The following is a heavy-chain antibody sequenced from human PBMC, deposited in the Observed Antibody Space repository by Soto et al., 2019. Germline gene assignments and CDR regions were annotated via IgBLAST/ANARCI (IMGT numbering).Heavy chain of an antibody. CDR2: INSDGSST. V-gene: IGHV3-74*01. CDR1: GFTFSSYW. Sequence: EVQLVESGGGLVQPGGSLRLSCAASGFTFSSYWMHWVRQAPGKGLVWVSRINSDGSSTSYADSVKGRFTISRDNAKNTRYRHMNSLRAADTAVYSCASVYCSAGGCYHLDYGGQGTLVTVSS. D-gene: IGHD2-15*01. J-gene: IGHJ4*02. CDR3: ASVYCSAGGCYHLDY.